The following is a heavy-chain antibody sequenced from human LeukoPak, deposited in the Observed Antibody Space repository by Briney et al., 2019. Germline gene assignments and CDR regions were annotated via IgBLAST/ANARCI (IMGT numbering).Heavy chain of an antibody. CDR1: GGSISSGGYY. V-gene: IGHV4-30-2*01. D-gene: IGHD1-26*01. CDR3: AREAASGEYFDY. J-gene: IGHJ4*02. CDR2: IYHSGST. Sequence: SETLSITCTVSGGSISSGGYYWSWIRQPPGEGLEWIGYIYHSGSTYYNPSLKSRVTISVDRSKNQFSLKLSSVTAADTAVYYCAREAASGEYFDYWGQGTLVTVSS.